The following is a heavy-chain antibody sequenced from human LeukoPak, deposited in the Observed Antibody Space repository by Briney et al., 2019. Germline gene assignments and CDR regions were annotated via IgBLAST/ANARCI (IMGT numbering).Heavy chain of an antibody. V-gene: IGHV4-39*01. CDR3: ARQGATSYYFDY. CDR1: GGSISSSSYY. D-gene: IGHD1-26*01. Sequence: PSETLSLTCTVSGGSISSSSYYWGWIRQPPGKGLEWIGSIYYSGSTYYNPSLKSRVTISVDTSKNQFSLKLSSVTAADTAAYYCARQGATSYYFDYWGQGTLVTVSS. CDR2: IYYSGST. J-gene: IGHJ4*02.